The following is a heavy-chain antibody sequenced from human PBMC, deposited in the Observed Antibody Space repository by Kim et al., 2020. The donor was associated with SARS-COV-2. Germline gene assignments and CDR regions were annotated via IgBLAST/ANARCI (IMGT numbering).Heavy chain of an antibody. D-gene: IGHD2-2*01. CDR3: ARFLGYCSSTSCSAPFDY. J-gene: IGHJ4*02. CDR1: GYTFTSYG. V-gene: IGHV1-18*04. Sequence: ASVKVSCKASGYTFTSYGISWVRQAPGQGLEWMGWISADKGNTHYAQKFQGRVTMTTDTSTNTAYVELRSLRSDDTAVYYCARFLGYCSSTSCSAPFDYWGQGTLVTVSS. CDR2: ISADKGNT.